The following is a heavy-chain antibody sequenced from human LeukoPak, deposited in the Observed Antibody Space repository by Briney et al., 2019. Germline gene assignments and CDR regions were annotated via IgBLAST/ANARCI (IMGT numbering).Heavy chain of an antibody. CDR2: IIPILGIA. CDR3: AKNAHYQGYSYGGIDY. D-gene: IGHD5-18*01. CDR1: GGTFSSYA. V-gene: IGHV1-69*04. J-gene: IGHJ4*02. Sequence: ASVKVSCKASGGTFSSYAISWVRQAPGQGLEWMGRIIPILGIANYAQKFQGRVTITADKSTSTAYMELSSLRSEDTAVYYCAKNAHYQGYSYGGIDYWGQGTLVTVSS.